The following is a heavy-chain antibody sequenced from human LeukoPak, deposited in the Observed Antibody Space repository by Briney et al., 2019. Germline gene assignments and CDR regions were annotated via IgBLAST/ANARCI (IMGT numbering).Heavy chain of an antibody. J-gene: IGHJ4*02. V-gene: IGHV4-61*02. CDR3: ARYYYDSSVGFDY. CDR1: GGSISSGSYY. CDR2: IYTSGST. Sequence: ASETLSLTCTVSGGSISSGSYYWSWIRQPAGKGLEWIGRIYTSGSTNYNPSLKSRVTISVDTSKNQFSLKLSSVTAADTAVYYCARYYYDSSVGFDYWGQGTLVTVSS. D-gene: IGHD3-22*01.